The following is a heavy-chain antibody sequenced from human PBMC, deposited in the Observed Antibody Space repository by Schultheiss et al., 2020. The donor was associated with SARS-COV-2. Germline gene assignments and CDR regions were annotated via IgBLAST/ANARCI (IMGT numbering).Heavy chain of an antibody. J-gene: IGHJ4*02. D-gene: IGHD3-10*01. CDR3: ARGRTMVPFDY. V-gene: IGHV3-48*01. CDR1: GFTFSSYS. CDR2: ISSSSSTI. Sequence: LRLSCAASGFTFSSYSMNWVRQAPGKGLEWVSYISSSSSTIYYADSVKGRFTISRDNAKNSLYLQMNSLRAEDTAVYYCARGRTMVPFDYWGQGTLVTVSS.